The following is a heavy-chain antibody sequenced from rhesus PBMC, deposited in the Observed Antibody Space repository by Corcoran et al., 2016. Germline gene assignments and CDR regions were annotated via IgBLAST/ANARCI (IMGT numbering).Heavy chain of an antibody. Sequence: QVQVQESGPGLVKPSETLSLTCTVSGASPSSNWWSGIRPPPRTGVAWVGNNKSNSGSTNYNPYSKSRVTISKQAAKNQFSLKLTSVTAADTAVYYCARVRAFVDTVGTAYYGLDSWGQGVVVTVSS. V-gene: IGHV4-80*01. CDR1: GASPSSNW. CDR3: ARVRAFVDTVGTAYYGLDS. D-gene: IGHD5-30*01. J-gene: IGHJ6*01. CDR2: NKSNSGST.